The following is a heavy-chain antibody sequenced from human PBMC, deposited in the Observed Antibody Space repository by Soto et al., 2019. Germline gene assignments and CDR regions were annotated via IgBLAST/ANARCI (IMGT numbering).Heavy chain of an antibody. CDR1: GFTFVDYW. J-gene: IGHJ4*02. D-gene: IGHD3-3*01. V-gene: IGHV3-7*03. CDR2: IKKDGSEN. CDR3: AKLGSGYYTGLYFDY. Sequence: GGSLRLSCAASGFTFVDYWMGWVRQAPGKGLEWVAHIKKDGSENYYVDSVTGRFTVSRDNTKNSLYLQMNSLRAEDTAVYYCAKLGSGYYTGLYFDYWGQGTLVTVSS.